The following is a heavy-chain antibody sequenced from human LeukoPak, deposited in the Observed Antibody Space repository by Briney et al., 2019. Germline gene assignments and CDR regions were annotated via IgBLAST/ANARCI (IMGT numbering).Heavy chain of an antibody. V-gene: IGHV3-30*03. CDR1: GFTFSSYG. CDR3: ASVVVVPAPMYYFDS. D-gene: IGHD2-2*01. Sequence: GGSLRLSCAASGFTFSSYGMHWVRQAPGKGLEWVAVISYDGSNKYYADSVKGRFTISRDNAKNSLYLQMNSLRAEDTAVYYCASVVVVPAPMYYFDSWGLGTLVTVSS. J-gene: IGHJ4*02. CDR2: ISYDGSNK.